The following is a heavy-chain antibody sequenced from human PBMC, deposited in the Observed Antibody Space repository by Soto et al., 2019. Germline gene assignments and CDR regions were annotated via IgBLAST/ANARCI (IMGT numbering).Heavy chain of an antibody. CDR2: ISYDGSNK. V-gene: IGHV3-30-3*01. J-gene: IGHJ4*02. D-gene: IGHD3-22*01. CDR3: ARGGWDSSGYTIPFDY. Sequence: GGSLRLSCAASGFTFSSYAMHWVRQAPGKGLEWVAVISYDGSNKYYADSVKGRFTISRDNSKNTLYLQMNSLRAEDTAVYYCARGGWDSSGYTIPFDYWGQGTLVTVSS. CDR1: GFTFSSYA.